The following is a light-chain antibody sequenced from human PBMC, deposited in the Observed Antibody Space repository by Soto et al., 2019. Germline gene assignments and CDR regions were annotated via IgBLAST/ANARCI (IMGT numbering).Light chain of an antibody. Sequence: QSVLSQPAPVSGSPGQSITISCTGTSSDVGGYHYVSWYQQYPGKAPKVMIYDVSNRPSGVSNRFSGSKSGNTASLTISGLQAEDEADYYCSSYTTSSTYVFGTGTKSPS. J-gene: IGLJ1*01. CDR1: SSDVGGYHY. V-gene: IGLV2-14*01. CDR2: DVS. CDR3: SSYTTSSTYV.